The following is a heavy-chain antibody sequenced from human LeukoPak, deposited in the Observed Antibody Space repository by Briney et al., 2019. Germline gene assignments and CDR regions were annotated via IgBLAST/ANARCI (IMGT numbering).Heavy chain of an antibody. CDR3: ARVIPSSYSYYGMDV. J-gene: IGHJ6*01. Sequence: PGGSLRLTCAASGFTLSSYSMNWVSQAPGKGLEWVSSISSSSSYIYYADSVKGRFTISRDNAKNSLYLQMNSLRAEDTAVYYCARVIPSSYSYYGMDVWGQGTTVTVSS. CDR2: ISSSSSYI. D-gene: IGHD3-10*01. CDR1: GFTLSSYS. V-gene: IGHV3-21*01.